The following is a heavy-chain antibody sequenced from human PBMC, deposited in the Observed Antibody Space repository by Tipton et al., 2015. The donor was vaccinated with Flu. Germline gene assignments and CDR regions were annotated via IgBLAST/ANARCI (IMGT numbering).Heavy chain of an antibody. CDR3: ARTWIQLWTPDFDY. V-gene: IGHV1-2*02. CDR2: INPKSGDT. D-gene: IGHD5-18*01. J-gene: IGHJ4*02. Sequence: QVQLVQSGAEVKEPGASVKVSCKASGQGLEWMGWINPKSGDTKYAQNFQGRVTMTRDTSITTVYMELTGLTSDDTAIYYCARTWIQLWTPDFDYWGQGTLVTVSS. CDR1: G.